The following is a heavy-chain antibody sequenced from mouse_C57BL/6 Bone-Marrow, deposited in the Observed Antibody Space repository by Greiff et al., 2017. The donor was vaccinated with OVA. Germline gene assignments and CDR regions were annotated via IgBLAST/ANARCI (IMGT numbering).Heavy chain of an antibody. CDR2: IYPGAGDT. J-gene: IGHJ3*01. V-gene: IGHV1-82*01. CDR1: GYAFSSSW. D-gene: IGHD2-5*01. CDR3: ASPFYSNPWFAY. Sequence: VQLQQSGPELVKPGASVKISCKASGYAFSSSWMNWVKQRPGKGLEWIGRIYPGAGDTNSNGTFNVPATLPADKSSSTAYMQLSSLTSEDSAVYFCASPFYSNPWFAYWGQGTLVTVSA.